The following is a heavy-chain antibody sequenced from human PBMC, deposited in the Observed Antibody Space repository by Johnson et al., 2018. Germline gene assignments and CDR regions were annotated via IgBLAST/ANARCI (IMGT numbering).Heavy chain of an antibody. J-gene: IGHJ3*02. D-gene: IGHD6-19*01. CDR3: ARGGTSSGWYNAFDI. V-gene: IGHV3-30*03. Sequence: QVQLVQSGGGLVRPGGSLRLSCAASGFTFSSYGMHWVRQAPGKGLEWVAVISYDGSNKFYGDSVNGRFTISRDNSKNTLYLQMNSLRAEDTAVYYCARGGTSSGWYNAFDIWGQGTMVTVSA. CDR2: ISYDGSNK. CDR1: GFTFSSYG.